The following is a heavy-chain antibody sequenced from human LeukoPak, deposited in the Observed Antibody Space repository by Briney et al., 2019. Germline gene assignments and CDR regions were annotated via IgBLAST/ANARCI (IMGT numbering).Heavy chain of an antibody. V-gene: IGHV4-38-2*02. Sequence: SETLSLTCTVSGYSISSGYYWGWIRQPPGKGLEWIANIYHSGNTYYNPSLKSRVTISVDTSRNQFSLKLSSVTAADTAVYYCARQLRYFDWSGFDYWGQGTLVTVSS. CDR3: ARQLRYFDWSGFDY. CDR2: IYHSGNT. J-gene: IGHJ4*02. D-gene: IGHD3-9*01. CDR1: GYSISSGYY.